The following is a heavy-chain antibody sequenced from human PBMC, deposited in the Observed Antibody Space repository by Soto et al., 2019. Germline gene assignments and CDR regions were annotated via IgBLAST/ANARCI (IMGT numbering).Heavy chain of an antibody. CDR3: ARERAEGYDSSGYYPIDYYYYGMDV. CDR2: IYYSGST. CDR1: GGSISSYY. J-gene: IGHJ6*02. V-gene: IGHV4-59*01. D-gene: IGHD3-22*01. Sequence: QVQLQESGPGLVKPSETLSLTCTVSGGSISSYYWSWIRQPPGKGLEWIGYIYYSGSTNYNPSLKSRVTISVDTSKNQFSLKLSSVTAADTAVYYCARERAEGYDSSGYYPIDYYYYGMDVWGQGTTVTVSS.